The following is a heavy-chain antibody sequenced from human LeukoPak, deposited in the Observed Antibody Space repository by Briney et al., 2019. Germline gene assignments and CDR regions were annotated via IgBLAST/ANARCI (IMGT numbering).Heavy chain of an antibody. J-gene: IGHJ6*02. V-gene: IGHV1-69*13. CDR2: IIPIFGTA. CDR3: ARESQYCGGDCYGMDV. Sequence: SVKVSCQASGGTFSSYAISWVRQAPGQGLEWMGGIIPIFGTANYAQKFQGRVTITADESTSTAYMELSSLRSEDTAVYYCARESQYCGGDCYGMDVWGQGTTVTVSS. D-gene: IGHD2-21*01. CDR1: GGTFSSYA.